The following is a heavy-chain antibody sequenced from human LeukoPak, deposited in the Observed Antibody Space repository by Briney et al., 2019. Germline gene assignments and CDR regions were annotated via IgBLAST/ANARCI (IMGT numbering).Heavy chain of an antibody. V-gene: IGHV4-59*08. CDR3: ARLGYYYDSSGYQPDAFDI. CDR2: IYYSGST. CDR1: AGSTRGYY. J-gene: IGHJ3*02. D-gene: IGHD3-22*01. Sequence: SETLSLTCIVSAGSTRGYYWSWIRQPPGKGLEWIGYIYYSGSTNYNPSLKSRVTISVDTSKNQFSLKLSSVTAADTAVYYCARLGYYYDSSGYQPDAFDIWGQGTMVTVSS.